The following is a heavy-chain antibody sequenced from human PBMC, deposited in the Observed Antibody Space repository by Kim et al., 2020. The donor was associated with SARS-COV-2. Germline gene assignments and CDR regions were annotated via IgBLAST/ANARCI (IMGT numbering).Heavy chain of an antibody. CDR1: GFTFSSYS. Sequence: GGSLRLSCAASGFTFSSYSMNWVRQAPGKGLEWVSYISSSSSTIYYADSVKGRFTISRDNAKNSLYLQMNSLRDEDTAVYYCARDVYGSTVTIQYYYYGMDVWGQGTTVTVSS. V-gene: IGHV3-48*02. CDR2: ISSSSSTI. D-gene: IGHD4-17*01. CDR3: ARDVYGSTVTIQYYYYGMDV. J-gene: IGHJ6*02.